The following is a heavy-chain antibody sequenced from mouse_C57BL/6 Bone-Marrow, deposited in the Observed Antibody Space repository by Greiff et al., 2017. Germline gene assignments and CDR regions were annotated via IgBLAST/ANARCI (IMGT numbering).Heavy chain of an antibody. V-gene: IGHV1-64*01. CDR2: IHPNSGST. J-gene: IGHJ1*03. CDR3: ARRHYGSTNWYFDV. D-gene: IGHD1-1*01. CDR1: GYTFTSYW. Sequence: QVQLQQSGAELVKPGASVKLSCKASGYTFTSYWMHWVKQRPGQGLEWIGMIHPNSGSTNYNEKFKSKATLTVDKSSSTAYMQLSSLTSEDSAVYYCARRHYGSTNWYFDVWGTGTTVTVSS.